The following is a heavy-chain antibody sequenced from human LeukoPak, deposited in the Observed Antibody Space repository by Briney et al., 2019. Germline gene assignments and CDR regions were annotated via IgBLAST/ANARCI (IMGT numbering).Heavy chain of an antibody. CDR1: GYTFTSYG. V-gene: IGHV1-18*01. Sequence: ASVKVSCKASGYTFTSYGISWVRQAPGQGLEWMGWISAYNGNTNYAQKLQGRVTMTTDTSTSTAYMELRSLRSDDTAVYYCARDYYDSSGSYRHTWVTWGQGTLVTVSS. CDR3: ARDYYDSSGSYRHTWVT. J-gene: IGHJ5*02. CDR2: ISAYNGNT. D-gene: IGHD3-22*01.